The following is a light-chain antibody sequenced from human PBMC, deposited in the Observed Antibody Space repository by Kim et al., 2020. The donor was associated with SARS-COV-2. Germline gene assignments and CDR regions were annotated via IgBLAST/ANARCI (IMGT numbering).Light chain of an antibody. Sequence: QAVVTQEPSLTVSPGGTVTLTCGSSTGGVTSGHFPYWLQQKPGQAPRTMIYDTSNKHSWAPARFSGSLLGGKAVLTLSGAQPEDEADYYCFLSYSGARVFGGGTKLTVL. CDR1: TGGVTSGHF. V-gene: IGLV7-46*01. J-gene: IGLJ3*02. CDR2: DTS. CDR3: FLSYSGARV.